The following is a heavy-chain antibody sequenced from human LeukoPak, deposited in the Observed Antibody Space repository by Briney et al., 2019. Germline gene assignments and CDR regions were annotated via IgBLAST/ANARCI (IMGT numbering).Heavy chain of an antibody. D-gene: IGHD6-19*01. Sequence: PGGSLRLSCAASGFTVSTYWTSWVRQAPGKGLEWGAKIKEDGSERYYVDSVKGRFTISRDNAKNSLYVQMNSLSAEDTAVYYCVRDRGWSTFDYWGQGTLVTVSS. J-gene: IGHJ4*02. V-gene: IGHV3-7*01. CDR2: IKEDGSER. CDR1: GFTVSTYW. CDR3: VRDRGWSTFDY.